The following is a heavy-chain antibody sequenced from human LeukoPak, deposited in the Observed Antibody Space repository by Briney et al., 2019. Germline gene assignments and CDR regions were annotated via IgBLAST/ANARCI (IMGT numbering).Heavy chain of an antibody. Sequence: GGSLRLSCAASGFTFSSYGMHWVRQAPGKGLEWVTFIRYDGSNKYYADSVKGRFTISRDNSKNTVYLQMNSLRAEDTAVYYCATFPEGEEQRDYWGQGTLVTVSS. CDR1: GFTFSSYG. CDR3: ATFPEGEEQRDY. J-gene: IGHJ4*02. V-gene: IGHV3-30*02. CDR2: IRYDGSNK. D-gene: IGHD6-25*01.